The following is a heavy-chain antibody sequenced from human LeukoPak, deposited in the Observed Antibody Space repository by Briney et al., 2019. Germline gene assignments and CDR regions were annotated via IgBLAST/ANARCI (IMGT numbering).Heavy chain of an antibody. D-gene: IGHD2-2*02. V-gene: IGHV3-21*01. CDR2: ISSSSSYI. CDR1: GFTFSTYW. Sequence: GGSLRLSCSASGFTFSTYWMSWVRQAPGKGLEWVSPISSSSSYIYYADSVKGRFTISRDNAKNSLYLQMNSLRAEDTAVYYCARDRGYCSSTSCYNFDYWGQGTLVTVSS. CDR3: ARDRGYCSSTSCYNFDY. J-gene: IGHJ4*02.